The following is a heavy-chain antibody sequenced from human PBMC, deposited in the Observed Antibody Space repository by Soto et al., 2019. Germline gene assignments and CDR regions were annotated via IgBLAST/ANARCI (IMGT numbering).Heavy chain of an antibody. Sequence: QVQLVESGGGVVQPGRSLRLSCAASGFTFSSYAMHWVRQAPGKGLEWVAVISYDGSNKYYADSVKGRFTISRDNSKNTLYLQMNSLRAEDTAVYYCARDDELIVHGAFDIWGQGTMVTVSS. V-gene: IGHV3-30-3*01. J-gene: IGHJ3*02. CDR2: ISYDGSNK. CDR1: GFTFSSYA. D-gene: IGHD2-21*01. CDR3: ARDDELIVHGAFDI.